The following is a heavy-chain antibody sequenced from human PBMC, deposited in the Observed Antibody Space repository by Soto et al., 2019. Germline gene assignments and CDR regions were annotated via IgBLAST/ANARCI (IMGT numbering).Heavy chain of an antibody. J-gene: IGHJ1*01. V-gene: IGHV3-11*06. CDR2: INNSSHHA. CDR3: VRGGTRYYFDRSGQES. CDR1: GFSFSDYY. Sequence: QAQLVESGGGLVKPGGSLRLSCGTSGFSFSDYYMGWIRQAPGKGLEWVSYINNSSHHADYADSVRGRFAISRDNAKSTLYLEMRSLRVDDTAVYYCVRGGTRYYFDRSGQESRGQGVLVTVSS. D-gene: IGHD3-22*01.